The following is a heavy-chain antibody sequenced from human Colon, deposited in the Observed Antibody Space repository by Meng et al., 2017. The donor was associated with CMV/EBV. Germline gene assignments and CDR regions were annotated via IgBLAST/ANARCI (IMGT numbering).Heavy chain of an antibody. J-gene: IGHJ4*02. Sequence: SETLSLTCNVSGGSISTYYWTWIRQPPGKGLEWIGNIYYTGSVKYNPSLKSRLTISVDTAKNQFSLKLSSVTAADTATYYCARADPSGAMDYFDYWGPGTLVTVSS. CDR3: ARADPSGAMDYFDY. CDR2: IYYTGSV. CDR1: GGSISTYY. V-gene: IGHV4-59*13. D-gene: IGHD5-18*01.